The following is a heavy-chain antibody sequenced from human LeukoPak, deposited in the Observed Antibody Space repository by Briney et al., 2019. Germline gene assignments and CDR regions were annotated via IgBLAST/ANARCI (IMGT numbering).Heavy chain of an antibody. D-gene: IGHD3-3*01. CDR2: ISAYNGNT. CDR3: ARDYAPPPYYDFWSGYSLWFDP. J-gene: IGHJ5*02. V-gene: IGHV1-18*01. CDR1: GYTFSSYG. Sequence: ASVKVSCKASGYTFSSYGISWVRHGPGQGLEWMGWISAYNGNTNYAQKLQGRVTMTTETSTSTAYMELRSLRSDDTAVYYCARDYAPPPYYDFWSGYSLWFDPWGQGTLVTVSS.